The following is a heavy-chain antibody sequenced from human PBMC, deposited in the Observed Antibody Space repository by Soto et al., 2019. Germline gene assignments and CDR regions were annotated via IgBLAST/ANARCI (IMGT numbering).Heavy chain of an antibody. CDR1: GGSFSGHY. D-gene: IGHD1-7*01. CDR2: INHSGST. Sequence: SETLSLTCAVYGGSFSGHYWSWIRQPPGKGLEWIGEINHSGSTNYNPSLKSRVTISVDTSKNQFSLKLSSVTAADTAVYYCARDGSYNWNYRSYYYMDVWGKGTTVTVS. V-gene: IGHV4-34*01. J-gene: IGHJ6*03. CDR3: ARDGSYNWNYRSYYYMDV.